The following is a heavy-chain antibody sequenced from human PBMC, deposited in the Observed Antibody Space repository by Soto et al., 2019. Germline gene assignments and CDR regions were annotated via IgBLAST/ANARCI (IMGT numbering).Heavy chain of an antibody. J-gene: IGHJ6*02. CDR2: ISSSGSTT. V-gene: IGHV3-23*01. Sequence: RSSGEGCGGTESRYGMWWVHQEKRKGLEWVSAISSSGSTTYYADSVKGRFTISRDNSKNTLYLQMNSLRAEDTAVYYCARDTARAMVRIYYGMDVWGQGTTVTVSS. CDR1: GGTESRYG. D-gene: IGHD3-10*01. CDR3: ARDTARAMVRIYYGMDV.